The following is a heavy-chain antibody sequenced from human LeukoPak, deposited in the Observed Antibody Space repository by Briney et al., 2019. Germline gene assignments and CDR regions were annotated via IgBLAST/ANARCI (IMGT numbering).Heavy chain of an antibody. V-gene: IGHV3-48*01. CDR2: ISSSSSTI. D-gene: IGHD4-11*01. CDR3: ARDSYSRNDY. CDR1: GFTFSTYS. J-gene: IGHJ4*02. Sequence: GGSLRLSCAASGFTFSTYSMTWVRQAPGKGLEWVSYISSSSSTIYYGGSVKGRFTVSRDNAKNSLYLQMNSLRAEDTAVYFCARDSYSRNDYWGQGTPVTVSS.